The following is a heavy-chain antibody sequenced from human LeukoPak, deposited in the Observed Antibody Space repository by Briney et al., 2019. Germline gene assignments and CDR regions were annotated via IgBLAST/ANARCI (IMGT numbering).Heavy chain of an antibody. V-gene: IGHV3-9*01. D-gene: IGHD3-16*01. J-gene: IGHJ4*02. CDR3: AKVGD. CDR1: GFTFDDYA. CDR2: ISWNSGSI. Sequence: GWSLRLSCAASGFTFDDYAMHWVRQAPGKGLEWVSGISWNSGSIGYADSVKGRFTISRDNAKNSLYLQMNSLRAEDTALYYCAKVGDWGQGTLVTVSS.